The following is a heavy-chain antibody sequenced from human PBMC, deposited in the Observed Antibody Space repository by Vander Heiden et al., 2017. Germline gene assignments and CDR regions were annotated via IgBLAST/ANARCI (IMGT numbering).Heavy chain of an antibody. CDR2: INPNSGGT. Sequence: QVQLVQSGAEVKKPGASVKVSCKASGYTFPGYYMHWVRQAPGQGLEWMGWINPNSGGTNYAQKFQGRVTMTRDTSISTAYMELSRLRSDDTAVYYCARVGYYDSSGYYYGYWGQGTLVTVSS. J-gene: IGHJ4*02. CDR3: ARVGYYDSSGYYYGY. D-gene: IGHD3-22*01. V-gene: IGHV1-2*02. CDR1: GYTFPGYY.